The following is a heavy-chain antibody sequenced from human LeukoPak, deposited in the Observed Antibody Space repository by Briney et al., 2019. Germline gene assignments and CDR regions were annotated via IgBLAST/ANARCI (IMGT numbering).Heavy chain of an antibody. J-gene: IGHJ6*03. D-gene: IGHD2-2*01. CDR2: INHSGST. CDR3: ARRRIVVVPAASTPADYYMDV. V-gene: IGHV4-34*01. CDR1: AGSFSGYY. Sequence: SSETLSLTCAVYAGSFSGYYWSWIRQPPGKGLEWIGEINHSGSTNYNPSLKSRVTISVDTSKNQFSLKLSSVTAADTAVYYCARRRIVVVPAASTPADYYMDVWGKGTTVTISS.